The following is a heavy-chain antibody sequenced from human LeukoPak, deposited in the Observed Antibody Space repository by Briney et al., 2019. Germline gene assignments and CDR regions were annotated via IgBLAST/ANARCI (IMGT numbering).Heavy chain of an antibody. Sequence: GGPLRLSCAASGFTFSSYSMNWVRQAPGKGLEWVSSISSSSSYIYYADSVKGRFTISRDNAKNSLYLQMNSLRAEDTAVYYCARGKGEYYFDYWGQGTLVTVSS. CDR3: ARGKGEYYFDY. CDR1: GFTFSSYS. J-gene: IGHJ4*02. V-gene: IGHV3-21*01. D-gene: IGHD3-16*01. CDR2: ISSSSSYI.